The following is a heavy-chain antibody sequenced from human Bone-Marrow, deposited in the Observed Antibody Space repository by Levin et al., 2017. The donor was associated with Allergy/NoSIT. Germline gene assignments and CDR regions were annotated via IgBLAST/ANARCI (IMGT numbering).Heavy chain of an antibody. CDR2: MNPNSGNT. CDR3: ARSGGRGSLHS. CDR1: GYTFTSSD. V-gene: IGHV1-8*01. Sequence: GESLKISFKASGYTFTSSDINWVRQAPGQGLEWMGWMNPNSGNTGYAREFQGRVTMTRSTSTNTAYMELSSLRSEDTAVYYCARSGGRGSLHSWGQGTLVTVSS. D-gene: IGHD1-26*01. J-gene: IGHJ5*02.